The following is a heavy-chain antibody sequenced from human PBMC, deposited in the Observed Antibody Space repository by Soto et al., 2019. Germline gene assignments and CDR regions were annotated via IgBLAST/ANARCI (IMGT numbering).Heavy chain of an antibody. Sequence: SETLSLTCTVSGGSISSGGYSWSWVRQPPGKGLEWIGYIYHSGSTYYNPSLKSRVTISVDRSKNQFFLRLRSVTAADTAVYYCARGVTMVRGVIHTPYFDYWGQGTLVTVSS. CDR2: IYHSGST. CDR1: GGSISSGGYS. J-gene: IGHJ4*02. D-gene: IGHD3-10*01. V-gene: IGHV4-30-2*01. CDR3: ARGVTMVRGVIHTPYFDY.